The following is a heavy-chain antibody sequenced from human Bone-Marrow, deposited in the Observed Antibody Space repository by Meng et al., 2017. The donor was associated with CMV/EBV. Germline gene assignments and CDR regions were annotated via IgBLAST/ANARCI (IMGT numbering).Heavy chain of an antibody. CDR1: GFTVSSNY. CDR2: ISTSGNYI. D-gene: IGHD2-2*01. J-gene: IGHJ6*02. Sequence: GGSLRLSCAASGFTVSSNYMNWVRQAPGKGLEWVSSISTSGNYIYYADSLKGRFTISKDNAKNSLYLQMNSLRGEDTAVYFCARDSAPAHKTGDFHDYFYGMDVWGQGTTVTVSS. CDR3: ARDSAPAHKTGDFHDYFYGMDV. V-gene: IGHV3-21*01.